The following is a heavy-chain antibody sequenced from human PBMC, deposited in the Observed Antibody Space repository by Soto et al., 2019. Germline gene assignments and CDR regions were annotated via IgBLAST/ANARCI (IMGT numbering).Heavy chain of an antibody. CDR2: ISSNGGST. Sequence: GGSLRLSCAASGFTFSSYAMHWVRQAPGKGLEYVSAISSNGGSTYYADSVKGRFTISRDNSKNTLYLQMGSLRAEDMAVYYCARDKMVRGVMFYYYYGMDVWGQGTTVTASS. CDR1: GFTFSSYA. D-gene: IGHD3-10*01. CDR3: ARDKMVRGVMFYYYYGMDV. V-gene: IGHV3-64*02. J-gene: IGHJ6*02.